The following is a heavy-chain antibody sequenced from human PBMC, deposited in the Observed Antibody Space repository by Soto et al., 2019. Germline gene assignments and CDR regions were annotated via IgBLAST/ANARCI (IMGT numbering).Heavy chain of an antibody. V-gene: IGHV4-31*01. J-gene: IGHJ4*02. CDR2: ISYGGTP. CDR1: GGSMNSGGYC. CDR3: SRGIRV. Sequence: QVQLQESGPGLVKPSQTLSLTCTVSGGSMNSGGYCWSWISQHPGEGLEWSGYISYGGTPSYNPSLKSPVIISVDTSKNQFSLKLTSVTAADTAVYYCSRGIRVWGQGTLITVSS.